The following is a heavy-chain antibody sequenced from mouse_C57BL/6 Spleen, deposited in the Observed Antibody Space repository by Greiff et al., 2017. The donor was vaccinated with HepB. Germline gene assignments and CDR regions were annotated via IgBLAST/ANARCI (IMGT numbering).Heavy chain of an antibody. V-gene: IGHV5-9-1*02. CDR3: TRDDYYGSRRAMDY. CDR2: ISSGGDYI. J-gene: IGHJ4*01. Sequence: EVKLQESGEGLVKPGGSLKLSCAASGFTFSSYAMSWVRQTPEKRLEWVAYISSGGDYIYYADTVKGRFTISRDNARNTLYLQMSSLKSEDTAMYYCTRDDYYGSRRAMDYWGQGTSVTVSS. D-gene: IGHD1-1*01. CDR1: GFTFSSYA.